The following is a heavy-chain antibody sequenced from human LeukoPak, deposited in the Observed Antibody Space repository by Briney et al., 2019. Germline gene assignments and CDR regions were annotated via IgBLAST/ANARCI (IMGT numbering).Heavy chain of an antibody. V-gene: IGHV3-48*01. CDR1: GFTFSSYT. CDR2: IRTTCSTT. D-gene: IGHD3-16*01. CDR3: ARDYTYAFDI. J-gene: IGHJ3*02. Sequence: GGSLRLSCAASGFTFSSYTMNWVRQAPGKGLEWVSYIRTTCSTTSYADSVKGRFTISSDNAKNSLYLQMNSLRAEDTAVYYCARDYTYAFDIWGQGTMVTVSS.